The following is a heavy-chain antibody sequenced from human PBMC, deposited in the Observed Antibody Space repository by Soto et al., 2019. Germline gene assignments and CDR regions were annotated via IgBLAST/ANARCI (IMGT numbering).Heavy chain of an antibody. D-gene: IGHD3-10*01. V-gene: IGHV3-48*02. Sequence: PGGSLRLSCAASGFTFSTYSMNWVRQAPGKGLEWVAYISREVGVVVYADSVKGRFTISRDNAKNSLYLQMNSLRDEDTAVYYCARDQGSSEYYYHYGLAVWGQGTTVTVSS. CDR1: GFTFSTYS. CDR3: ARDQGSSEYYYHYGLAV. CDR2: ISREVGVV. J-gene: IGHJ6*02.